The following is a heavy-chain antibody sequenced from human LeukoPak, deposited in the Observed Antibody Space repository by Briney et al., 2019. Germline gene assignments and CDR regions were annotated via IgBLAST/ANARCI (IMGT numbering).Heavy chain of an antibody. CDR1: GGSFSGYY. CDR3: ARARSGYCSSTSCYLFDY. J-gene: IGHJ4*02. Sequence: PSETLSLTCAVYGGSFSGYYWSWIRQPPGKGLEWIGEINHSGSTNYNPSLKSRVTISVDTSKNQFSLKLSSVTAADTAVYYCARARSGYCSSTSCYLFDYWGQRTLVTVSS. D-gene: IGHD2-2*01. CDR2: INHSGST. V-gene: IGHV4-34*01.